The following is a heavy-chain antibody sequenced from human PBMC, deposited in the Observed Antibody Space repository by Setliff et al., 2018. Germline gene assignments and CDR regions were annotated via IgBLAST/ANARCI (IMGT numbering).Heavy chain of an antibody. CDR1: GFTFSSYA. CDR3: AKDFKGSRSPLDAFDI. J-gene: IGHJ3*02. D-gene: IGHD3-10*01. Sequence: RLSCAASGFTFSSYAMSWVRQAPGKGLEWVSAISGSGGSTYYADSVKGRFTISRDNSKNTLYLQMNSLRAEDTAVYYCAKDFKGSRSPLDAFDIWGQGTTGTVSS. V-gene: IGHV3-23*01. CDR2: ISGSGGST.